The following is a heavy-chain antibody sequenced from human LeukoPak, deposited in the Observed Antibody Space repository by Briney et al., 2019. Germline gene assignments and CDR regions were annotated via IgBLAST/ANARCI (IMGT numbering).Heavy chain of an antibody. J-gene: IGHJ5*01. V-gene: IGHV1-2*02. CDR1: GYTFTAYY. D-gene: IGHD1-26*01. CDR2: INPNSGGA. Sequence: VASVKVSCKASGYTFTAYYIHWVRQAPGQGLEWMGRINPNSGGANYAQKFQGRVTMTRGTSISTAYMELSRLRSDDTAVYYCARPWEITMSERSYNWFDSWGQGTLVTVSS. CDR3: ARPWEITMSERSYNWFDS.